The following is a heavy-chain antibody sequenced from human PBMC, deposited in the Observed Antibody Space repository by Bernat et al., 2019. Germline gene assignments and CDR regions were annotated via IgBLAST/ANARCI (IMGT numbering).Heavy chain of an antibody. CDR2: ISGSGGST. CDR1: GFTFSSYA. D-gene: IGHD3-10*01. CDR3: ERASLWFREFPLDV. J-gene: IGHJ6*04. V-gene: IGHV3-23*01. Sequence: EVQLLESGGGLVQPWGSLRLSCAASGFTFSSYAMSWVRQAPGKGLEWVSAISGSGGSTYYAGSVKGRFTISRDNSKNTLYLQMNSLRAEDTAVYYCERASLWFREFPLDVWGKGTTVTVSS.